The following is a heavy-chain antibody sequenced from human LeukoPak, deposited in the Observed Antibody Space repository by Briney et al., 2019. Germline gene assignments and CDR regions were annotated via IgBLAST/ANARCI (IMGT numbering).Heavy chain of an antibody. Sequence: GASVKVSCKASGYTFTSYDINWVRQATGQGLEWMGWMNPNSGNTGYAQKFQGRVTVTRNTSMSTAYMELSSLRSEDTAVYYCARVYSSSWYYYYGMDVWGQGTTVTVSS. CDR3: ARVYSSSWYYYYGMDV. D-gene: IGHD6-13*01. V-gene: IGHV1-8*01. J-gene: IGHJ6*02. CDR1: GYTFTSYD. CDR2: MNPNSGNT.